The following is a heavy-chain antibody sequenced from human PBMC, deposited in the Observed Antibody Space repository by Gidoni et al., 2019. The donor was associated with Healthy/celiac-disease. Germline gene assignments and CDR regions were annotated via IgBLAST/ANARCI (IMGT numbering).Heavy chain of an antibody. J-gene: IGHJ6*02. CDR1: GFTFSSYA. Sequence: QVQLVESGGGVVQPGRSLRLSCAASGFTFSSYAMHWVRQAPGKGLEWVAVISDDGSNKYYADSVKGRFTISRDNSKNTLYLQMNSLRAEDTAVYYCARDINYYGSGSYPLYYYYYGMDVWGQGTTVTVSS. D-gene: IGHD3-10*01. V-gene: IGHV3-30-3*01. CDR3: ARDINYYGSGSYPLYYYYYGMDV. CDR2: ISDDGSNK.